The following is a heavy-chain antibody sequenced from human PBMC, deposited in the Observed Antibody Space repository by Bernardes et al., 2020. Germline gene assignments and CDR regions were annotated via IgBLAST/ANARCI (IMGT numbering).Heavy chain of an antibody. Sequence: ASVKVSCKVSGYTLTELSMHWVREAPGKGLEWMGGCDPEDGETIEAQKFQGRVTMTEDTSTDTAYMELSSLRSEDTAVYYCATYPPGDYNFDYWGQGTLVTVSS. CDR2: CDPEDGET. V-gene: IGHV1-24*01. D-gene: IGHD4-17*01. CDR1: GYTLTELS. J-gene: IGHJ4*02. CDR3: ATYPPGDYNFDY.